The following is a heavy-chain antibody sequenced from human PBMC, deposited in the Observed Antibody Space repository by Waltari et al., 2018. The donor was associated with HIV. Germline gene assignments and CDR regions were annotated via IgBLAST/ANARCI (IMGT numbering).Heavy chain of an antibody. Sequence: QVQLQESGPGLVKPSETLSLTCAVSDYPISSGYFWGWIRQPPGKGLEWIGSIYQSGTTYFTPSLKSRVTLSVDPSKNQFSLKLTSLSAADTAVYYCVRDVRGVDGNWFDPWGQGTLVTVPS. J-gene: IGHJ5*02. CDR3: VRDVRGVDGNWFDP. V-gene: IGHV4-38-2*02. CDR2: IYQSGTT. CDR1: DYPISSGYF. D-gene: IGHD3-10*01.